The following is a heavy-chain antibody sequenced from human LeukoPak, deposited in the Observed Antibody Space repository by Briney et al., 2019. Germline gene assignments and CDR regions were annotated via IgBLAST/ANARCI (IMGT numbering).Heavy chain of an antibody. CDR3: ARDFASGSYYFDY. V-gene: IGHV1-69*05. J-gene: IGHJ4*02. CDR1: GGTFSSYA. CDR2: IIPIFGTA. D-gene: IGHD1-26*01. Sequence: GASVKVSYKASGGTFSSYAISWVRQAPGQGLEWMGGIIPIFGTANYAQKFQGRVTITTDESTSTAYMELSSLRSEDTAVYYCARDFASGSYYFDYWGQGTLVTVSS.